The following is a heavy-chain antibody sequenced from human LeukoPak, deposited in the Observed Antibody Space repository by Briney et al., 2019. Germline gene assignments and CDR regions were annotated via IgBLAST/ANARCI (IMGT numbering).Heavy chain of an antibody. CDR3: AKDPAGVYCSSTSCYTF. J-gene: IGHJ4*02. Sequence: PGRSLRLSCAASGFTFSSYGMHWVRQAPGKGLEWVAFIRYDGSNKYYADSVKGRFTISRDNSKNTLYLQMNSLRAEDTAVYYCAKDPAGVYCSSTSCYTFWGQGTLVTVSS. CDR1: GFTFSSYG. V-gene: IGHV3-30*02. D-gene: IGHD2-2*02. CDR2: IRYDGSNK.